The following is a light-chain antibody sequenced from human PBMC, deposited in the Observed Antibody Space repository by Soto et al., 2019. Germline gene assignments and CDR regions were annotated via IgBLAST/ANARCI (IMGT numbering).Light chain of an antibody. V-gene: IGLV2-14*01. CDR1: SSDVGGYNY. J-gene: IGLJ2*01. CDR2: EVS. Sequence: QSVLTQPASVSGSPGQSITISCTGTSSDVGGYNYVSWYQQHPGKAPKLMIYEVSNRPSGVSNRFSGSKSGNTASLTISGLQAEDEADYYCSSYASSITHVVFGGGPKVTVL. CDR3: SSYASSITHVV.